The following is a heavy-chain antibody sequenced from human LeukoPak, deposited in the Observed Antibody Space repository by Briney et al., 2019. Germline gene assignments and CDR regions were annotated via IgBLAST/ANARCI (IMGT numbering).Heavy chain of an antibody. D-gene: IGHD4-17*01. CDR2: MNPNSGNT. CDR3: ARGSDYGDAFDI. V-gene: IGHV1-8*01. Sequence: VSVKVSCKASGYTFTSYDINWVRQATGQGLEWMGWMNPNSGNTGYAQKFQGRVTMTRNTSISTAYMELSSLRSEDTAVYYCARGSDYGDAFDIWGQGTMVTVSS. J-gene: IGHJ3*02. CDR1: GYTFTSYD.